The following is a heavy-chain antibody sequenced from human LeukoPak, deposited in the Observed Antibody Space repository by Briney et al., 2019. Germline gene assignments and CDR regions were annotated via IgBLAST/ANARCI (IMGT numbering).Heavy chain of an antibody. CDR3: ARDRLLGGNFDY. CDR2: IYYSGST. V-gene: IGHV4-31*03. J-gene: IGHJ4*02. CDR1: GGSISSGGYY. D-gene: IGHD4-23*01. Sequence: PSETLSLTCTVSGGSISSGGYYWSWTRQPPGKGLEWIGYIYYSGSTYYNPSLKSRVTISVDTSKNQFSLKLSSVTAADTAVYYCARDRLLGGNFDYWGQGTLVTVSS.